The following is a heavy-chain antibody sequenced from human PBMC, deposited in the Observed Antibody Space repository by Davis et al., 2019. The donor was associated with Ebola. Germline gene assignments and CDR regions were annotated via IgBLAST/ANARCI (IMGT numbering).Heavy chain of an antibody. CDR1: GFTFTDYY. D-gene: IGHD3-10*01. CDR3: AKGDLLWFEEFHFDY. V-gene: IGHV3-11*04. Sequence: GESLKISCAASGFTFTDYYMSWIRRAPGKGLEWVSYITDSGSVIYYADSVKGRFTISRDNAKNSLYLQMNSLRAEDTAVYYCAKGDLLWFEEFHFDYWGQGTLVTVSS. J-gene: IGHJ4*02. CDR2: ITDSGSVI.